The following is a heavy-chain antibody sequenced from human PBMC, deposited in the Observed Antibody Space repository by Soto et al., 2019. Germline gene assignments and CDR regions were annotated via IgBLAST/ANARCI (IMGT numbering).Heavy chain of an antibody. D-gene: IGHD2-21*01. CDR3: AKSLVFVDHAYMDV. CDR1: GGSFISYI. V-gene: IGHV1-69*02. CDR2: SIPIQGRA. Sequence: QVQLVQSGAEVRKPGSSVKVSCEASGGSFISYIFTWVRQAPGQGLEWMGRSIPIQGRADYALKFQDRVTITADRSTHTVYMEPISLRPEDTALYYCAKSLVFVDHAYMDVWGKGTTVTVSS. J-gene: IGHJ6*03.